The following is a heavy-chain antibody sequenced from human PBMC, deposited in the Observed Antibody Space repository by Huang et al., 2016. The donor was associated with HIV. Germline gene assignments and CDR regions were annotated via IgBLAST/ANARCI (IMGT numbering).Heavy chain of an antibody. CDR2: MHYGGRT. V-gene: IGHV4-39*02. CDR1: FASISGHSKY. J-gene: IGHJ4*02. D-gene: IGHD3-22*01. Sequence: LLLRESGSGLVKTSETMSLSCTVAFASISGHSKYWTWVRQSPGKGLEWIASMHYGGRTYDHPSLKSRVSMSVDTSHNQHFSLTLASVTAADTAVYFCASGPVIVSISRFYFEQWGPGSLVTV. CDR3: ASGPVIVSISRFYFEQ.